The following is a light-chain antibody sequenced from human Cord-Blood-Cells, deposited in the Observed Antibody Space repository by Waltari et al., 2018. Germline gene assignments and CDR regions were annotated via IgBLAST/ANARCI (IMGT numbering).Light chain of an antibody. CDR2: KVS. J-gene: IGKJ2*01. V-gene: IGKV2-30*01. CDR3: SRDTHLYT. Sequence: GVMSQSPPSLPVTLGKPASLPCRSSRSLVYSDGNSYSNWLQPRPGQSPRRLNYKVSTRDSGVPDSVSGCGSDIDFTLKIIGVEAVDVCVYYCSRDTHLYTFGEGTKLEIK. CDR1: RSLVYSDGNSY.